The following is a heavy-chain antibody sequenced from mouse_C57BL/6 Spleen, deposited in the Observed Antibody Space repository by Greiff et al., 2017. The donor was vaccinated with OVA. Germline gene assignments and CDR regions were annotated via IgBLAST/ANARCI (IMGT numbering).Heavy chain of an antibody. D-gene: IGHD1-1*01. Sequence: EVQVVESGAELVRPGASVKLSCTASGFNIKDDYMHWVKQRPEQGLEWIGWIDPENGDTEYASKFQGKATITADTSSNTAYLQLSSLTSEDTAVYYCTTDSSHDYWGQGTTLTVSS. CDR3: TTDSSHDY. CDR1: GFNIKDDY. CDR2: IDPENGDT. V-gene: IGHV14-4*01. J-gene: IGHJ2*01.